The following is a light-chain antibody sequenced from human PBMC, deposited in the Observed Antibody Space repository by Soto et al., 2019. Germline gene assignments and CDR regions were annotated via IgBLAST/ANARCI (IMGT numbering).Light chain of an antibody. CDR2: SNN. Sequence: QSVLTQPPSASGTPGQRVTISCSGSSSNIGSNTVNSYQQLPGTAPKLLIYSNNQRPSGVPDRFSGSKSGTSASLAISGLQSEDEADYYCAAWDDSLNGYVFGTGTKSPS. CDR1: SSNIGSNT. CDR3: AAWDDSLNGYV. J-gene: IGLJ1*01. V-gene: IGLV1-44*01.